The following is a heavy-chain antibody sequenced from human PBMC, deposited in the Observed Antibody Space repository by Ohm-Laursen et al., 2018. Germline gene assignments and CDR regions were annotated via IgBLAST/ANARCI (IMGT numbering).Heavy chain of an antibody. D-gene: IGHD3-10*01. CDR2: INPNSGGT. CDR3: ARGRSGRSIMAGWFDP. J-gene: IGHJ5*02. V-gene: IGHV1-2*02. Sequence: GSSVKVSCKVSGYTFTGYYMHWVRQAPGQGLEWMGWINPNSGGTNYAQKFQGRVTMTRDTSICTAYMELSRLRSDDTAVYYCARGRSGRSIMAGWFDPWGQGTLVTVSS. CDR1: GYTFTGYY.